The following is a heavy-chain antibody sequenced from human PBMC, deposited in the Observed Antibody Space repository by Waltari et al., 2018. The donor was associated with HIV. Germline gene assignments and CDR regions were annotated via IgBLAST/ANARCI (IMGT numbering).Heavy chain of an antibody. CDR3: AKDLRLAQVGDY. V-gene: IGHV3-23*01. J-gene: IGHJ4*02. CDR2: ISGSGGRT. Sequence: EVQLLESGGGLVQPGGSLRLSCAASGFTFSSSGMSWVRQDPGKGLEWVSHISGSGGRTYYADSVKGRFTISRDNSKNTLYLQMNSLRVEDTALYYCAKDLRLAQVGDYWGQGTLVTVSS. D-gene: IGHD3-10*01. CDR1: GFTFSSSG.